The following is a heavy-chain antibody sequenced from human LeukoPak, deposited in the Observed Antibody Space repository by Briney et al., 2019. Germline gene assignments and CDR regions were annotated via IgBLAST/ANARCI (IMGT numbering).Heavy chain of an antibody. CDR2: IYYSGST. CDR3: ARILRYCSRTNCYSWYFDY. J-gene: IGHJ4*02. CDR1: GGSISSYY. V-gene: IGHV4-59*08. D-gene: IGHD2-2*01. Sequence: SSETLSLTCTVSGGSISSYYWGWIRQPPGKGLEWIGYIYYSGSTSYNPSLKSRVNISVDTSKNQFSLKLTSVSAADTAVYYCARILRYCSRTNCYSWYFDYWGQGTLVTVSS.